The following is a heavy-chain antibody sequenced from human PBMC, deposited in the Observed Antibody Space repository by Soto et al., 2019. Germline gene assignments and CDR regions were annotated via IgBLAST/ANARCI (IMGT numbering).Heavy chain of an antibody. CDR2: IYPIDSDT. J-gene: IGHJ6*02. CDR3: ARRSAVTTFYFYRMDV. D-gene: IGHD4-17*01. CDR1: GDSFNSNW. V-gene: IGHV5-51*01. Sequence: PGESLKISCKVSGDSFNSNWIAWVRQRPGRGLEWMGIIYPIDSDTRYSPSFQGQVTISVDRSVNSAFLQWRSLKASDTATYYCARRSAVTTFYFYRMDVWGQGTTLTVSS.